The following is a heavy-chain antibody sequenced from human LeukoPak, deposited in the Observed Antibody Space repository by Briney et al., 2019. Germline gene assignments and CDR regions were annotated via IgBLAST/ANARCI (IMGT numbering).Heavy chain of an antibody. Sequence: ASVKVSCKASGYTFTSYGISWVRQAPGQGLEWMGWINPKSGGTNYAQKFQGRVTMTRDTSFRTAYMELSRLRSDDTAVYYCTRSFYDPYYFYMDVWGKGATVTVSS. D-gene: IGHD3-3*01. CDR1: GYTFTSYG. V-gene: IGHV1-2*02. CDR2: INPKSGGT. CDR3: TRSFYDPYYFYMDV. J-gene: IGHJ6*03.